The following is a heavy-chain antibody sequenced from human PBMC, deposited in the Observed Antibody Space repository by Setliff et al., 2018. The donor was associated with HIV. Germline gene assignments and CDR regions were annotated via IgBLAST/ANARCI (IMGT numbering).Heavy chain of an antibody. V-gene: IGHV1-69*05. CDR2: TTPLLGTT. Sequence: SVKVSCKASGGTFSSYGITWVRQAPGQGLEWMGGTTPLLGTTNYAQKFQGRVTITTDEPTNTVYMELSGLRSEETALYYCAKAYDLLNHGYSSSWYPDYWGQGTLVTVSS. D-gene: IGHD6-13*01. CDR3: AKAYDLLNHGYSSSWYPDY. J-gene: IGHJ4*02. CDR1: GGTFSSYG.